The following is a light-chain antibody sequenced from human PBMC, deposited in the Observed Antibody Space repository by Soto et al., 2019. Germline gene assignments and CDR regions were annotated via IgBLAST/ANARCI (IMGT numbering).Light chain of an antibody. CDR2: DAS. V-gene: IGKV1-33*01. J-gene: IGKJ5*01. CDR3: QQYNTYST. Sequence: DIQMTQSPSSLSASVGDRVTITCQASQNINNYLNWYQQKPGRAPKLLIYDASNLEAGVPSRFRGSGSGTEFNFTITGLQPDDFATYFCQQYNTYSTFGQGTRLEIK. CDR1: QNINNY.